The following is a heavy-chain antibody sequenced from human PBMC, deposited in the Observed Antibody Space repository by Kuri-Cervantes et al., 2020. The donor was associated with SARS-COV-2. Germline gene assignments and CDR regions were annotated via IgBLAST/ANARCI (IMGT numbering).Heavy chain of an antibody. J-gene: IGHJ3*02. CDR2: INPNSGGT. CDR3: ARLWGTNDAFDI. Sequence: ASLKVSCKASGYTFTGYYMHWVRQAPGQGLEWMGWINPNSGGTNYAQKLQGRVTMTTDASTSTAYMELRSLRSDDTAVYYCARLWGTNDAFDIWGQGTMVTVSS. V-gene: IGHV1-2*02. D-gene: IGHD7-27*01. CDR1: GYTFTGYY.